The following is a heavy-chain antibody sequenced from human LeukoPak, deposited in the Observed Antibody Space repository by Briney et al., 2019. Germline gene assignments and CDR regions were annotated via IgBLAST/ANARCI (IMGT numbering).Heavy chain of an antibody. CDR3: AKAGVRYFDSSGLYAFDF. CDR2: IYYSGST. D-gene: IGHD3-22*01. Sequence: SQTLSLTCAVSGGSISSTSYYWAWIRQPPGTGLEWIATIYYSGSTYHNPSLKSRVTMSVDTSRTQFSLKLSSVDAADTAVYYWAKAGVRYFDSSGLYAFDFWGQGTTVTVSS. CDR1: GGSISSTSYY. V-gene: IGHV4-39*01. J-gene: IGHJ3*01.